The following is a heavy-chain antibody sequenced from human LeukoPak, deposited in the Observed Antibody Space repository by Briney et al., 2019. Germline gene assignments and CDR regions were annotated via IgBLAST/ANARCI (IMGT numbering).Heavy chain of an antibody. J-gene: IGHJ4*02. D-gene: IGHD5-24*01. Sequence: PGASLRLSCAASGFTFSSYAMSWVRQAPGKGLEWVSAISGSGGSTYYADSVKGRLTISRDNSKNTLYLQMNSLRAEDTAVYYCAKVNKKMADLDYWGQGTLVTVSS. CDR1: GFTFSSYA. CDR2: ISGSGGST. V-gene: IGHV3-23*01. CDR3: AKVNKKMADLDY.